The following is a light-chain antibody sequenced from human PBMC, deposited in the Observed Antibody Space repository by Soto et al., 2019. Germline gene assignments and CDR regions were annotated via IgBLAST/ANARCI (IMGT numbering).Light chain of an antibody. CDR1: RSDVGAYNY. V-gene: IGLV2-14*01. Sequence: QSALTQPASVSGSPGQSIAISCTGTRSDVGAYNYVSWYQQHPGKAPKLMISEVTNRPSGVSDRFSGSRSGNTASLTISGLQDEDEADYYCSSFTRRFNVGFGTGIKVTVL. CDR3: SSFTRRFNVG. CDR2: EVT. J-gene: IGLJ1*01.